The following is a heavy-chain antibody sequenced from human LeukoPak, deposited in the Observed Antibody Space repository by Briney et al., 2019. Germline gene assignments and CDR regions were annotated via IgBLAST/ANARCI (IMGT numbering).Heavy chain of an antibody. CDR1: GFTFSSYA. J-gene: IGHJ4*02. CDR3: AKEEVITTSLNY. CDR2: ITGSGGTT. D-gene: IGHD3-22*01. V-gene: IGHV3-23*01. Sequence: GGSLRLSCAASGFTFSSYAMSWVRQAPGKGLEWVSAITGSGGTTYYADSVKGRFTISRDNAKNSLYLQMNSLRAEDTALYYCAKEEVITTSLNYWGQGTLVTVSS.